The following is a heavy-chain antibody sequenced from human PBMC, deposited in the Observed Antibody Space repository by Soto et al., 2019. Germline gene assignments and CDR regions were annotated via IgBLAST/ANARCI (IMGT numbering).Heavy chain of an antibody. CDR1: GFTFTSYA. D-gene: IGHD1-26*01. CDR3: ARDRATFDY. J-gene: IGHJ4*02. V-gene: IGHV3-23*01. CDR2: ISGSGSNT. Sequence: VGSVRLSCAASGFTFTSYAMSWVRLTPGKGLEWVSAISGSGSNTFYADSVRGRFTISRDNSKNTVFLQMNNLRAEDTAVYFCARDRATFDYWGQGTRVT.